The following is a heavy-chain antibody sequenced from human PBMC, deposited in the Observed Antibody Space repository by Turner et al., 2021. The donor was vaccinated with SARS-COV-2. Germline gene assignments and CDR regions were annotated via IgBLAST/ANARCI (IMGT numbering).Heavy chain of an antibody. J-gene: IGHJ6*02. D-gene: IGHD6-19*01. Sequence: QVQLVQSGAEVKKPGASVKVSCKASGYTFTGYYMHWVRQAPEQGIEWMGWINPNSGGTNYAQKFQGRVTMTRDTSISTAYMELSRLKSDDTAVYYCAREGVAVAGYYYGMDVWGQGTTVTVSS. CDR2: INPNSGGT. CDR1: GYTFTGYY. V-gene: IGHV1-2*02. CDR3: AREGVAVAGYYYGMDV.